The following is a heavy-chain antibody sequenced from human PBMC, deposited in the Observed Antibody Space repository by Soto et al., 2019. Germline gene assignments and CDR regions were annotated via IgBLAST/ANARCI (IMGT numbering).Heavy chain of an antibody. Sequence: VASVKVSCKASGYTFTNYYVHWLRQAPGQGLEWMGIINPSSGCTTYAQKFQGRVTVTRDTSTNTVYMGLSSLRSEDTGVYYCARVSGSYSPFDYWGQGTLVTVSS. CDR2: INPSSGCT. J-gene: IGHJ4*02. V-gene: IGHV1-46*01. CDR3: ARVSGSYSPFDY. D-gene: IGHD1-26*01. CDR1: GYTFTNYY.